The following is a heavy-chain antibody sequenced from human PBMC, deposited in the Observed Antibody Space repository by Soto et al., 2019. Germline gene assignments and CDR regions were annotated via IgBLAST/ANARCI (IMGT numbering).Heavy chain of an antibody. Sequence: QVQLQQWGAGLLKHSETLSLTCVVYGGSFSGYYWSWIRQPPGKGLEWFGEVNHSGGIDYNPSLKSRVTISVDTSKNQFSLKLSSVTAADTAVYYCAGRNGYYSGIDYWGQGTLVTVSS. D-gene: IGHD3-22*01. CDR2: VNHSGGI. J-gene: IGHJ4*02. V-gene: IGHV4-34*02. CDR3: AGRNGYYSGIDY. CDR1: GGSFSGYY.